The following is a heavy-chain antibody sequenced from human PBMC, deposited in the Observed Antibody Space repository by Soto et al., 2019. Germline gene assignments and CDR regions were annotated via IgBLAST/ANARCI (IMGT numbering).Heavy chain of an antibody. CDR2: IYYSGST. CDR1: GGSISSSSYY. CDR3: ARGYSGYDLYWFDP. Sequence: PWETLSLTCTVSGGSISSSSYYWGWIRQPPGKGLEWIGSIYYSGSTYYNPSLKSRVTISVDTSKNQFSLKLSSVTAADTAVYYCARGYSGYDLYWFDPWGQGTLVTVSS. J-gene: IGHJ5*02. D-gene: IGHD5-12*01. V-gene: IGHV4-39*01.